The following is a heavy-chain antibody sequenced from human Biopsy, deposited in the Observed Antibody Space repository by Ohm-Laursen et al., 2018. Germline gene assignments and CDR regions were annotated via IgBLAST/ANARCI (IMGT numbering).Heavy chain of an antibody. J-gene: IGHJ4*02. D-gene: IGHD1-26*01. V-gene: IGHV1-69*13. CDR1: GGTFINYA. Sequence: ASVKVSCKASGGTFINYAISWVRQAPGQGLEWMGGIVPMFGTANYAQMFQGRVTISADESTSTSYMELSSLTTGDTAIYYCARGPHSGSHSCFDYWGRGTLVTVSS. CDR2: IVPMFGTA. CDR3: ARGPHSGSHSCFDY.